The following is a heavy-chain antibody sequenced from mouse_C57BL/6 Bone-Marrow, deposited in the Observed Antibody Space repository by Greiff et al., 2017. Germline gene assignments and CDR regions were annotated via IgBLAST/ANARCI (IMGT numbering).Heavy chain of an antibody. D-gene: IGHD3-2*02. CDR1: GFTFSDYY. Sequence: DVKLVESGGGLVQPGGSLKLSCAASGFTFSDYYMSWVRQTPEKRLEWVAYISNGGGSTYYPDTVKGRFTISRDNAKNTLYLQMSRLKSEDTAMYYCARHPEAQAAAMDYWGQGTSVTVSS. CDR3: ARHPEAQAAAMDY. J-gene: IGHJ4*01. V-gene: IGHV5-12*01. CDR2: ISNGGGST.